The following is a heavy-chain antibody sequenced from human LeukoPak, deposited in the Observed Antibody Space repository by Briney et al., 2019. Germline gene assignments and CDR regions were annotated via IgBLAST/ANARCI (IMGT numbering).Heavy chain of an antibody. J-gene: IGHJ6*03. CDR1: GGSISSYY. V-gene: IGHV4-59*12. Sequence: SETLSLTCTVSGGSISSYYWSWIRQPPGKGLEWIGYIYYSGSTNYNPSLKSRVTISVDTSKNQFSLKLSSVTAADTAVYYCARDPQVSAAGTSPPPMDVWGKGTTVTVSS. CDR3: ARDPQVSAAGTSPPPMDV. D-gene: IGHD6-13*01. CDR2: IYYSGST.